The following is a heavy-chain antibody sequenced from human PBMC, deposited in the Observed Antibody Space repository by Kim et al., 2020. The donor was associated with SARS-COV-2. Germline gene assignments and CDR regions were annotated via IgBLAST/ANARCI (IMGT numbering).Heavy chain of an antibody. V-gene: IGHV3-15*01. CDR2: INSDSGGETS. J-gene: IGHJ1*01. CDR1: GLSLNYVS. D-gene: IGHD3-10*01. CDR3: TLGGGAMEF. Sequence: GGSLRLSCAGSGLSLNYVSVSWVRQAPGKGLEWLCRINSDSGGETSDYSASVRGRFTLANDDSRETLHLHMRRLKTDATDHYFCTLGGGAMEFWGEGTLV.